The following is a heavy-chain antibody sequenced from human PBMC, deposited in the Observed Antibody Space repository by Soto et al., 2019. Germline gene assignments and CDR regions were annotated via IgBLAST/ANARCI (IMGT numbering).Heavy chain of an antibody. CDR2: IYSGGST. CDR3: ARDSSGSPTHY. D-gene: IGHD1-26*01. Sequence: SLRLSCAVSGFTVSSNYMNWVRQAPGKGLEWVSVIYSGGSTDYADSVKGRFTISRDNSKNTLYLQMNSLRAEDTAVYYCARDSSGSPTHYWGQGTLVTVSS. V-gene: IGHV3-53*01. J-gene: IGHJ4*02. CDR1: GFTVSSNY.